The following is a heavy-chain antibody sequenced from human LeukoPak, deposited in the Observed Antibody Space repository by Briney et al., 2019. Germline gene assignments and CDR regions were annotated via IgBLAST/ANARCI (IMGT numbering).Heavy chain of an antibody. CDR1: GFTFSSFW. CDR2: IKQDGSEK. V-gene: IGHV3-7*01. D-gene: IGHD2-2*01. CDR3: AREGSYCSSTSCYRYFDY. J-gene: IGHJ4*02. Sequence: PGGSLRLSCAASGFTFSSFWMSWVCQAPGKGLEWVANIKQDGSEKYYVDSVKGRFTISKDNAKNSLYLQMNSLRAEDTAVYYCAREGSYCSSTSCYRYFDYWGQGTLVTVSS.